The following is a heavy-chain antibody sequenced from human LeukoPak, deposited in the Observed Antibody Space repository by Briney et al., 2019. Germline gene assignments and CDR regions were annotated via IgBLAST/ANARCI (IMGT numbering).Heavy chain of an antibody. CDR1: GGAISSGGYY. Sequence: SETLSLTCTVSGGAISSGGYYWSWIRQHPGKGLEWIGYIYYSGSTYYNPSLKSRVTISVDTSKNQFSLKLSSVTAADTAVYYCARIRPHRFDPWGQGTLVTVSS. CDR3: ARIRPHRFDP. V-gene: IGHV4-31*03. J-gene: IGHJ5*02. CDR2: IYYSGST.